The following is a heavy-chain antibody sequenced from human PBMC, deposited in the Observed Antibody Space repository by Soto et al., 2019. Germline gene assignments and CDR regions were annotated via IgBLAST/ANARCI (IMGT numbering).Heavy chain of an antibody. CDR3: ARDRRRKTSVAQFDY. J-gene: IGHJ4*02. V-gene: IGHV3-33*01. D-gene: IGHD2-15*01. CDR2: IWYDGSNK. CDR1: GFTFSSYG. Sequence: QVQLVESGGGVVQPGRSLRLSCAASGFTFSSYGMHWVRQAPGKGLEWVAVIWYDGSNKYYADSVKGRFTISRDNSKNTVYLQMNSLRAEDTAVYYCARDRRRKTSVAQFDYWGQGTLVTVSS.